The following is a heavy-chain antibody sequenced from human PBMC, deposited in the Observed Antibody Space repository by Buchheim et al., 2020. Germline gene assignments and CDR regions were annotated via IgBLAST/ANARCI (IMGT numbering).Heavy chain of an antibody. Sequence: EVQLVESGGVLVQTGGSLRLSCAASGFTFSTSWMHWVRQAPGKGLEWVANIKQDGSEKYYVDSVKGRFTISRDNAKNSLYLQMNSLRAEDTAVYYCARAITRDAFDIWGQGT. CDR1: GFTFSTSW. CDR2: IKQDGSEK. V-gene: IGHV3-7*01. J-gene: IGHJ3*02. D-gene: IGHD3-16*01. CDR3: ARAITRDAFDI.